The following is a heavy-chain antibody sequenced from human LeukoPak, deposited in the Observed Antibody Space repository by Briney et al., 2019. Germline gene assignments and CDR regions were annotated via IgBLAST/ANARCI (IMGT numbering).Heavy chain of an antibody. Sequence: SETLSLTCTVSGGSISSSSYYWGWIRQPPGKGLECIGSIYYSGSTYYNPSLKSRVTISVDTSKNQFSLKLSSVTAADTAVYYCARVVGGDGSGSYYPYFDYWGQGTLVTVSS. CDR3: ARVVGGDGSGSYYPYFDY. CDR2: IYYSGST. D-gene: IGHD3-10*01. CDR1: GGSISSSSYY. V-gene: IGHV4-39*07. J-gene: IGHJ4*02.